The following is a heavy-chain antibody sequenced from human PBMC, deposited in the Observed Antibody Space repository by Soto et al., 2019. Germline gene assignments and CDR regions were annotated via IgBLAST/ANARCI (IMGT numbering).Heavy chain of an antibody. V-gene: IGHV4-34*01. CDR1: GGSFSGYS. Sequence: SETLSLTCAVYGGSFSGYSWNWIRQPPGKGLEWIGEINHSGSTNYNPSLKSRVTISLDTSKNQFSLRLTSLTAADTAVYFCARAPQIVAMGRPSDYWGQGILVTVSS. J-gene: IGHJ4*02. D-gene: IGHD5-12*01. CDR2: INHSGST. CDR3: ARAPQIVAMGRPSDY.